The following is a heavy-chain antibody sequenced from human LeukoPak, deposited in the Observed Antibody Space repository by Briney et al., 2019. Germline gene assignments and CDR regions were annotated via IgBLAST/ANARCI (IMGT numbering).Heavy chain of an antibody. Sequence: SVKVSCKASGGTFSSYAISWVRQAPGQGLEWMGGIIPIFGPAYNAQKFQGRVTITTDESTSTAYMELTSLRSEDTAVYYCARVVVPAAIAPYYYYMDVWGKGTTVTVSS. CDR3: ARVVVPAAIAPYYYYMDV. CDR2: IIPIFGPA. V-gene: IGHV1-69*05. J-gene: IGHJ6*03. CDR1: GGTFSSYA. D-gene: IGHD2-2*01.